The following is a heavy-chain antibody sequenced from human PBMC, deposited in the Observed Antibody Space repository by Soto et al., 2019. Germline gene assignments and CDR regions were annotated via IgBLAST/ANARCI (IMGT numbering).Heavy chain of an antibody. D-gene: IGHD1-26*01. J-gene: IGHJ4*02. CDR3: ATDRGWELL. Sequence: GGSLRLSCAASGFTFSSYEMIGVRQAPGKGLEWVSYISSSGSTVYYADSVKGRFTISRDNTKNSLFLQMNSLKAEDTSLYYCATDRGWELLWGQGTLVTVSS. CDR2: ISSSGSTV. CDR1: GFTFSSYE. V-gene: IGHV3-48*03.